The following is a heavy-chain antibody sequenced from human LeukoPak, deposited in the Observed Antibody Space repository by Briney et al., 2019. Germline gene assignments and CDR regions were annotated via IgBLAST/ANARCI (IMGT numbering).Heavy chain of an antibody. V-gene: IGHV4-31*03. CDR2: ISYSGST. J-gene: IGHJ4*02. CDR3: AVGPHHYFDS. CDR1: GGSVNSGGYY. Sequence: SQTLSLTCTVSGGSVNSGGYYWRWIRQHPGKGLEWIGYISYSGSTYYNPSLKSRLTISLDTSKNQFSLRLSSGSAADAAVYFCAVGPHHYFDSWGQGTLVTVSS.